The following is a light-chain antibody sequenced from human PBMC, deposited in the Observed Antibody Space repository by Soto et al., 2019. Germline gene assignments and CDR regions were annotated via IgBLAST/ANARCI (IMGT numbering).Light chain of an antibody. V-gene: IGKV1-39*01. CDR3: QQSYSTPRT. CDR2: PAS. Sequence: DIQMTQSPSSLSASVGDRVTITCRASQSISSYLNWYQQKPGKPPKLLIYPASSLQSGVPSRFSGSGSGTDFTLTISSLQPEDFATYYCQQSYSTPRTFGQGTKVEIK. J-gene: IGKJ1*01. CDR1: QSISSY.